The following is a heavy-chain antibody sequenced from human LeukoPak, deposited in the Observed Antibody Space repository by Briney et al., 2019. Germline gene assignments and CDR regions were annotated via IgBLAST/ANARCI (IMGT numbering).Heavy chain of an antibody. V-gene: IGHV4-59*01. CDR2: IYYSGST. J-gene: IGHJ4*02. CDR1: GGSISSYY. D-gene: IGHD3-9*01. CDR3: ASSGGYYDILTGYYSRAFYFDY. Sequence: SETLSLTCTVSGGSISSYYWSWIRQPPGKGLEWMGYIYYSGSTNYNPSLKSRVTISVDTSKNQFSLKLSSVTAADTAVYYCASSGGYYDILTGYYSRAFYFDYWGQGTLVTVSS.